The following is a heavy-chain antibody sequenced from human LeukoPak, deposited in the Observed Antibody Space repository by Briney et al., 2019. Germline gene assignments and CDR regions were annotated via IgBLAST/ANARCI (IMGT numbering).Heavy chain of an antibody. CDR2: ISPNSGGT. CDR1: GYSFTGYD. J-gene: IGHJ4*02. V-gene: IGHV1-2*02. CDR3: ARDSSEGYLDY. D-gene: IGHD1-26*01. Sequence: ASVKVSCKASGYSFTGYDIQWVRQAPGQGLEWMGWISPNSGGTNYAQKFQGRVTMTRDTSISIAYMELSRLRSDDTAIYYCARDSSEGYLDYWGQGTLVTVSS.